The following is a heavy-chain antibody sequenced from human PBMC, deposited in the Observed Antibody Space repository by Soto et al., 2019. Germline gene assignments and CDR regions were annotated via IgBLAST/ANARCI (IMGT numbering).Heavy chain of an antibody. D-gene: IGHD2-2*01. CDR3: ALAPNSNHQITRY. J-gene: IGHJ4*02. V-gene: IGHV1-69*13. CDR2: ITPISDSA. Sequence: GASVKVSCKVSGGSFHSSAINWLRQAPGQGLEWMGGITPISDSANYAQNFQGRVTITADVYTTTAYMEVNSLTSEDTAVFHCALAPNSNHQITRYWGQGTLVTVSS. CDR1: GGSFHSSA.